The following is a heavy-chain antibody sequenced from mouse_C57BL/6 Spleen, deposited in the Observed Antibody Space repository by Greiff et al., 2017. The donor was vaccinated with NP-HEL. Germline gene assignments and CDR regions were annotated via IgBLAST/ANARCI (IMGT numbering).Heavy chain of an antibody. CDR2: INPSNGGT. V-gene: IGHV1-53*01. CDR3: ARTGTDYAMDY. D-gene: IGHD4-1*01. J-gene: IGHJ4*01. CDR1: GYTFTSYW. Sequence: QVHVKQPGTELVKPGASVKLSCKASGYTFTSYWMHWVKQRPGQGLEWIGNINPSNGGTNYNEKFKSKATLTVDKSSSTAYMQLSSLTSEDSAVYYCARTGTDYAMDYWGQGTSVTVSS.